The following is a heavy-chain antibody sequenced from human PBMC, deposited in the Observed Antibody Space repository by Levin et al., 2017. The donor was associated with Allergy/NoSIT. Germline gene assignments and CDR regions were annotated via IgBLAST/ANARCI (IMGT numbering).Heavy chain of an antibody. V-gene: IGHV1-2*02. CDR1: GYTFTGQN. CDR3: ARGYSNGDYYFDY. CDR2: INPDSGGT. D-gene: IGHD5-18*01. J-gene: IGHJ4*02. Sequence: GASVKVSCKASGYTFTGQNLHWVRQAPGQGLEWMGWINPDSGGTRYAQKFQGRVTMTRDTSINTVYMELSNLRSDDSAVFYCARGYSNGDYYFDYWGQGTPVTVSS.